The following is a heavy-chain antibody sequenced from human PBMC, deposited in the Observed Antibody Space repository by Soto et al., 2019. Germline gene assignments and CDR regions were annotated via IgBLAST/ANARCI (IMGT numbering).Heavy chain of an antibody. CDR2: ISGSGGST. CDR3: AKDIGSGSAEYFQH. J-gene: IGHJ1*01. D-gene: IGHD1-26*01. Sequence: SLRLSCAASVFTFSRYAMSWVRQAPGKGLEWVSAISGSGGSTYYADSVKGRFTISRDNSKNTLYLQMNSLRAEDTAVYYCAKDIGSGSAEYFQHWGQGTLVTVSS. CDR1: VFTFSRYA. V-gene: IGHV3-23*01.